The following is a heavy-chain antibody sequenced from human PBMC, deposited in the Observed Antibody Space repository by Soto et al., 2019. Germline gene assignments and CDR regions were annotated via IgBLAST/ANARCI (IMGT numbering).Heavy chain of an antibody. V-gene: IGHV1-69*01. D-gene: IGHD3-22*01. Sequence: QVQLVQSGAEVKKPGSSVKVSCKASGGTFSSYALSWVRQAPEQGLEWMGGIIPICGTANYAQKLQGRVTITADESTSTAYMELSSLRTEDTAVYYCASRSTPSYYYDSSGSYYYYGMDVWGKGTTVTVSS. CDR3: ASRSTPSYYYDSSGSYYYYGMDV. J-gene: IGHJ6*04. CDR1: GGTFSSYA. CDR2: IIPICGTA.